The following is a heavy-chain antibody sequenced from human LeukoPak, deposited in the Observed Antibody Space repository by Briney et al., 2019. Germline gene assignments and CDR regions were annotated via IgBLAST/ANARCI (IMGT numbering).Heavy chain of an antibody. D-gene: IGHD6-13*01. CDR2: ITQDGSER. CDR1: GFTFSDYW. CDR3: ARDGWFHYSSWYRTYYFDY. V-gene: IGHV3-7*01. Sequence: GGSLRLSCAASGFTFSDYWMTWVRQAPGKGLEWVASITQDGSERYYLDSVKGRFTISRDYAKNSLYLQMNSLRAGDTAVYFCARDGWFHYSSWYRTYYFDYWGQGALVTVSS. J-gene: IGHJ4*02.